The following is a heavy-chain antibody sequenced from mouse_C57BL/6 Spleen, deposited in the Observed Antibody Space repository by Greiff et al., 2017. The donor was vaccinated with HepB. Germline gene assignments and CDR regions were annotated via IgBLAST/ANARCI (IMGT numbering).Heavy chain of an antibody. J-gene: IGHJ1*03. CDR3: ASITTVVARDWYFDV. CDR1: GFTFSSYG. V-gene: IGHV5-6*01. D-gene: IGHD1-1*01. Sequence: EVMLVESGGDLVKPGGSLKLSCAASGFTFSSYGMSWVRQTPDKRLEWVATISSGGSYTYYPDSVKGRFTISRDNAKNTLYLHMSSLKSEDTAMYYCASITTVVARDWYFDVWGTGTTVTVSS. CDR2: ISSGGSYT.